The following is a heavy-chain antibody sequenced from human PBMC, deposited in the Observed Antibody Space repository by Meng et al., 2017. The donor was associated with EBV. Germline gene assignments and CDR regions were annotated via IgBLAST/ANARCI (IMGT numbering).Heavy chain of an antibody. CDR2: INVGVGYT. D-gene: IGHD2-21*01. J-gene: IGHJ4*02. CDR1: GYAFTSYI. CDR3: VRGPPVGVPGPGDY. V-gene: IGHV1-3*01. Sequence: ARVVQSGAEVKTPGASVKVSCRASGYAFTSYILHWVRQAPGQRLEWMGWINVGVGYTKYSQKFQGRVTISSDTSATTGYMELSSLRSEDTAVYYCVRGPPVGVPGPGDYWGQGTLVTVSS.